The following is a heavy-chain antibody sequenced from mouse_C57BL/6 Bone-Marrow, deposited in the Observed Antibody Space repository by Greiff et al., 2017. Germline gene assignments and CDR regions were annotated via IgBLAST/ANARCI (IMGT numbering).Heavy chain of an antibody. J-gene: IGHJ2*01. CDR2: IYPRSGNT. Sequence: VQLQQSGAELARPGASVKLSCKASGYTFTSYGISWVKQRTGQGLEWIGEIYPRSGNTYYNEKFKGKATLTADKSSSTAYMELRSGTSSDSAVSFCERNGITAVPFDYWGQGTTLTVSS. V-gene: IGHV1-81*01. D-gene: IGHD1-1*01. CDR1: GYTFTSYG. CDR3: ERNGITAVPFDY.